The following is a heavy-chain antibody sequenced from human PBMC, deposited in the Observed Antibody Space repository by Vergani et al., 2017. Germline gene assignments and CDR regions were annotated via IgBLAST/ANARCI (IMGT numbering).Heavy chain of an antibody. V-gene: IGHV3-23*01. Sequence: EVQLLESGGGLVQPGGSLRLSCAAAGFTFSSYAMSWVRQAPGKGLEWVSAISGSGGSTYYADSVKGRFTISRDNSKNTLYLQMHSLRAEDTAVYYCAKDRSQWLVQLFDYWGQGTLVTVSS. J-gene: IGHJ4*02. CDR2: ISGSGGST. CDR3: AKDRSQWLVQLFDY. D-gene: IGHD6-19*01. CDR1: GFTFSSYA.